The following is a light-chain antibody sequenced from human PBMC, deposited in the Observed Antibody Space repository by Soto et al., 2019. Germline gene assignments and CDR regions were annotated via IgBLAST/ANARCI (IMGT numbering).Light chain of an antibody. J-gene: IGLJ7*01. CDR2: DVS. CDR3: TSYTGSSTAYV. CDR1: SSDVGSYNY. Sequence: QSALTQPDSVSGSPGQAIAISGTGTSSDVGSYNYVSWYQQHPDKAPRLIIYDVSNRPSGVSDRFSGSKSGNTASLTISGLQAEDQADYYCTSYTGSSTAYVFGVGTQLTVL. V-gene: IGLV2-14*03.